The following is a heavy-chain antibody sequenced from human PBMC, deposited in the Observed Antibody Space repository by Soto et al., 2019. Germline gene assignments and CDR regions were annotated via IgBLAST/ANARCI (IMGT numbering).Heavy chain of an antibody. CDR3: ARHYPIGNNWNYFDH. CDR1: DGSISSYY. CDR2: IFYTGST. D-gene: IGHD1-1*01. Sequence: SETLSLTCTVSDGSISSYYWGWIRQPPGKGLEWIGYIFYTGSTRSNPSLKSRVTISVDTSKRQFSLKLSSVTAADTAVYYCARHYPIGNNWNYFDHWGQGTLVTVSS. J-gene: IGHJ4*02. V-gene: IGHV4-59*08.